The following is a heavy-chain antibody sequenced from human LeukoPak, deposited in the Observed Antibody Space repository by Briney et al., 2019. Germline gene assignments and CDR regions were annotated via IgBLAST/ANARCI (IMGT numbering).Heavy chain of an antibody. CDR1: GGSFSGYY. CDR3: ARDGVSITMVRGVSQGGWFDP. V-gene: IGHV4-34*01. Sequence: SETLSLTCAVYGGSFSGYYWSWIRQPPGKGLEWIGEINHSGSTNYNPSLKSRVTMSVDTSKNQFSLKLSSVTAADTAVYYCARDGVSITMVRGVSQGGWFDPWGQGTLVTVSS. J-gene: IGHJ5*02. CDR2: INHSGST. D-gene: IGHD3-10*01.